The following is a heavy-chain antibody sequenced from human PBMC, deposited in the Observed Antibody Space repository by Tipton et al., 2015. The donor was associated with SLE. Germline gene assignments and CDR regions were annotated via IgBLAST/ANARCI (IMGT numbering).Heavy chain of an antibody. CDR2: ISHSGAT. J-gene: IGHJ5*02. D-gene: IGHD3-10*01. CDR3: VGGGFGVPNWFDP. V-gene: IGHV4-34*01. Sequence: TLSLTCAVYGGSLSDYSWTWIRQPPGKGLEWIGEISHSGATNYDPSLKSRLTISLDTSKNQVSLKLNSVTAADTAVYYCVGGGFGVPNWFDPWGQGTLVTVSS. CDR1: GGSLSDYS.